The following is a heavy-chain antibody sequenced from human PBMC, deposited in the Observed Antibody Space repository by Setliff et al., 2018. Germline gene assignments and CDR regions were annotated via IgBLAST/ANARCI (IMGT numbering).Heavy chain of an antibody. CDR1: GFTFSSYA. D-gene: IGHD6-13*01. CDR2: ISGSGVST. Sequence: GGSLRLSCAASGFTFSSYAMSWVRQAPGKGLEWVSAISGSGVSTYYADSVKGRFTISRDNSKNTIYLQMNSLRADDTAVYYCARGSSWYVCKYWGQGTLVTVSS. CDR3: ARGSSWYVCKY. J-gene: IGHJ4*02. V-gene: IGHV3-23*01.